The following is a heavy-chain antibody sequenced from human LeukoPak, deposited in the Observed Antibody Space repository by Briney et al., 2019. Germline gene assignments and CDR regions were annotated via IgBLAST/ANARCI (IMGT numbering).Heavy chain of an antibody. V-gene: IGHV3-66*01. CDR3: AREAGSDAFDI. Sequence: GGSLRLSCTASGFTVSSNYMSWVRQAPGKGLEWVSVIYSGGSTYYADSVKGRFTISRDNSKNTLYLQMNSLRAEDTAVYYCAREAGSDAFDIWGQGTMVTVSS. CDR2: IYSGGST. D-gene: IGHD6-25*01. J-gene: IGHJ3*02. CDR1: GFTVSSNY.